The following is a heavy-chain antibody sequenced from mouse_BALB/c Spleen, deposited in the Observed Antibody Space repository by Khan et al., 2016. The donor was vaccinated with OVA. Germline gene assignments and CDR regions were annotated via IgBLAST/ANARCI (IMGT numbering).Heavy chain of an antibody. CDR2: RWRDGST. J-gene: IGHJ4*01. CDR1: GFSLTNYG. D-gene: IGHD2-10*01. CDR3: ARQPYYHYNIMDY. V-gene: IGHV2-6-1*01. Sequence: VQLQESGPGLAAPSQSLSITCTISGFSLTNYGVHWSRQPLGKGLEWLVVRWRDGSTTYNSALQSRLPITKDNSQSQVFLKMNCRPTDDTAIYFCARQPYYHYNIMDYWGQGTSVTVSS.